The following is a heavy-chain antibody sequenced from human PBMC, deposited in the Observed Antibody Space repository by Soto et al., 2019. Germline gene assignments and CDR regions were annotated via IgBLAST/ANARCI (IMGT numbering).Heavy chain of an antibody. J-gene: IGHJ4*02. CDR1: GFTFSSYS. CDR3: ARGRTYCTNGLCYTSDY. D-gene: IGHD2-8*01. V-gene: IGHV3-21*01. Sequence: GGSLRLSCAASGFTFSSYSMNWVRQAPGKGLEWVSSIDSSSTYIYYAASVKGRSTISRDNAKNSLYLQMNSLRAEDTAVYYCARGRTYCTNGLCYTSDYWGQGTLVTVSS. CDR2: IDSSSTYI.